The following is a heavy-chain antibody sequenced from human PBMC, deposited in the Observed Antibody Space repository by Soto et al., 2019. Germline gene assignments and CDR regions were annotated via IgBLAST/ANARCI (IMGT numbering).Heavy chain of an antibody. Sequence: LSLTCTVSGGSISSYYWSWIRQPPGKGLEWIGYIYYSGSTNYNPSLKSRVTISVDTSKNQFSLKLSSVTAADTAVYYCARGYRYCSGGSCYSGYYYYYMDVWGKGTTVTVSS. D-gene: IGHD2-15*01. CDR1: GGSISSYY. CDR2: IYYSGST. J-gene: IGHJ6*03. V-gene: IGHV4-59*01. CDR3: ARGYRYCSGGSCYSGYYYYYMDV.